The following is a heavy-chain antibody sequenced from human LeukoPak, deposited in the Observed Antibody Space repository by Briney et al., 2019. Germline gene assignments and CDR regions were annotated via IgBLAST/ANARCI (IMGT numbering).Heavy chain of an antibody. CDR2: IYYSGST. V-gene: IGHV4-59*08. Sequence: SETLSLTCTVSGGSISGYYWSWIRQPPGKGLEWIGYIYYSGSTNYNPSLKSRVTTSVDTSKNQFSLKLSSVTAADTAVYYCASNYYGSGSLDYWGQGTLVTVSS. CDR1: GGSISGYY. J-gene: IGHJ4*02. CDR3: ASNYYGSGSLDY. D-gene: IGHD3-10*01.